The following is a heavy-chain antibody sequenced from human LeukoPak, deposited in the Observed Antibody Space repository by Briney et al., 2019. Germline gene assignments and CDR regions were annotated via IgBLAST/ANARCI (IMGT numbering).Heavy chain of an antibody. V-gene: IGHV3-30*02. CDR1: GFTFSSYG. J-gene: IGHJ4*02. CDR3: AKAWIVAAVDY. Sequence: GGSLRLSCAASGFTFSSYGMQWVRQAPGKGLEWVAFIQYDGSSKYYADSVKGRFTISRDNSKNTVYLQMNSLRAEDTAVYYCAKAWIVAAVDYWGQGTLVTVST. CDR2: IQYDGSSK. D-gene: IGHD1-26*01.